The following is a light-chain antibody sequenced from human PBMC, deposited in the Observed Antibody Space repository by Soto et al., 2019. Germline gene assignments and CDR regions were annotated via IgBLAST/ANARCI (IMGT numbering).Light chain of an antibody. V-gene: IGKV3-11*01. CDR1: QNINNY. J-gene: IGKJ5*01. CDR3: QQRDKWPIT. CDR2: DAF. Sequence: EIVLTQSPATLSLSPGETAALSCRASQNINNYLAWYQQKVGQAPRLLIYDAFNRATGIPARFSGSGFGTDFTLTISSLEPEDSVVYYCQQRDKWPITFGQGTRLEIK.